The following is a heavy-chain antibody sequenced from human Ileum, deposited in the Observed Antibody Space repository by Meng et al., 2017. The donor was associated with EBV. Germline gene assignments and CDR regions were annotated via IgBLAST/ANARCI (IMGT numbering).Heavy chain of an antibody. CDR2: IYYSGST. Sequence: QVQLQESGPGLVKPSDTLSLTCAVSGYSISSTNWWGWIRQPPGKGLEWIVYIYYSGSTSYNPSLKSRVTMSVDTSKNQFSLNLNSVTAVDTAVYYCARNVPGTSAYYDWGQGTLVTVSS. V-gene: IGHV4-28*01. J-gene: IGHJ4*02. D-gene: IGHD3-22*01. CDR3: ARNVPGTSAYYD. CDR1: GYSISSTNW.